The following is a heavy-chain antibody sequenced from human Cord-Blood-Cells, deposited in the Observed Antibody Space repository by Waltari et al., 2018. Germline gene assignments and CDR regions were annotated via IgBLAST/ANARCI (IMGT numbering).Heavy chain of an antibody. V-gene: IGHV1-69*01. J-gene: IGHJ5*02. D-gene: IGHD1-1*01. CDR1: GGPFCSYA. Sequence: QVQLVQSGAEVKKPGSSVKVSCKASGGPFCSYAISWVRQAPGQGLEWMGGIIPIIGTANYAQKFQVKVTITADEPKGTAYMELSNLRSEDTAVYYRARSWNDNGCDPWGQGTLVTVSS. CDR2: IIPIIGTA. CDR3: ARSWNDNGCDP.